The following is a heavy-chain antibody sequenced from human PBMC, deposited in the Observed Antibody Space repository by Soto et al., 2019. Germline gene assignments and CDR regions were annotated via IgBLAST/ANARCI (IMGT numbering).Heavy chain of an antibody. CDR2: IGTAGDT. CDR3: ARDREISGYYYGMDV. J-gene: IGHJ6*02. V-gene: IGHV3-13*01. CDR1: GFTFSSYD. Sequence: GGSLRLSCAASGFTFSSYDMHWVRQATGKGLEWVSAIGTAGDTYYPGSVKGRFTISRENAKNSLYLQMNSLRAEDTAVYYCARDREISGYYYGMDVWGQGTTVTVSS. D-gene: IGHD1-26*01.